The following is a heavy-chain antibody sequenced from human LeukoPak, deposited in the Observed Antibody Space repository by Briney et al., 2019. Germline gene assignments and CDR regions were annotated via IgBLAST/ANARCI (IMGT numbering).Heavy chain of an antibody. CDR3: ARVRGYWYAFDI. Sequence: SETLSLTCTVSGGSVSSGSYYWSWIRQPPGKGLEWIGYIYYSGSTNYNPSLKSRVTISVDTSKNQFSLKLSCVTAADTAVYYCARVRGYWYAFDIWGQGTMVTVSS. CDR2: IYYSGST. V-gene: IGHV4-61*01. D-gene: IGHD6-13*01. J-gene: IGHJ3*02. CDR1: GGSVSSGSYY.